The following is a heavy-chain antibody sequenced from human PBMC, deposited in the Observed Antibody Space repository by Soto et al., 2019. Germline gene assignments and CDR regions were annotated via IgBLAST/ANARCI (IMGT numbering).Heavy chain of an antibody. CDR1: GGTFSSYA. J-gene: IGHJ6*02. Sequence: SVKVSCKASGGTFSSYAVSWVRQAPGQGLEWMGGIIPIFGTANYAQKFQGRVTITADESTSTAYMELSSLRSEDTAVYYCARAAREVYYDYVCCMDVWGQGTTVTVSS. CDR2: IIPIFGTA. V-gene: IGHV1-69*13. D-gene: IGHD3-16*01. CDR3: ARAAREVYYDYVCCMDV.